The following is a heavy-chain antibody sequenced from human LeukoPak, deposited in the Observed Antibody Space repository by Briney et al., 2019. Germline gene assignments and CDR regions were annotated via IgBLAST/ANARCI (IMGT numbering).Heavy chain of an antibody. D-gene: IGHD4-23*01. CDR2: IKSKTDGGTT. V-gene: IGHV3-15*01. CDR1: GFTFSNYA. Sequence: GGSLRLSCAASGFTFSNYAMNWVRQAPGKGLEWVGRIKSKTDGGTTDYAAPVKGRFTISRDDSKNTLYLQMNSLKTEDTAVYYCTTGSVYGGNSGDYFQHWGQGTLVTVSS. CDR3: TTGSVYGGNSGDYFQH. J-gene: IGHJ1*01.